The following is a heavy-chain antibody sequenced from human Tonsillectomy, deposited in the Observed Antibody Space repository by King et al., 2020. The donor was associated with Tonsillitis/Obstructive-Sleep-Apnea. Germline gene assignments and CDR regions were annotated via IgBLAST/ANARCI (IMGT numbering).Heavy chain of an antibody. CDR1: GVSVNSRGYY. V-gene: IGHV4-31*01. Sequence: VQLQESGPGLVKPSQTLSLTCTVSGVSVNSRGYYWTWLRQHPGKGLEWIGYIYYSGNTHYNPSVENLLDISISIDTSKNLFSLKMSSVTAADTAVYYCARVVASRPTIYYMDVWGKGTVVTVSS. J-gene: IGHJ6*03. CDR2: IYYSGNT. CDR3: ARVVASRPTIYYMDV. D-gene: IGHD2-15*01.